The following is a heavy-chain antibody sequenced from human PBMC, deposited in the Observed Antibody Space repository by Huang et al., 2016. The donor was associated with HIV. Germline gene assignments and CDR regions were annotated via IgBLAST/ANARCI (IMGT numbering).Heavy chain of an antibody. Sequence: EVHLVESGGGLVQPGRSLRLSCGASGLTFDDFSMHWVRQRPGKGLDEVSGSTGDSDRVFYAASVNGRFTISRDNAKKSLYLQMNSLRVEDTALYYWAHLPEPSSPWTDYWGQGTLVTVSS. J-gene: IGHJ4*02. CDR1: GLTFDDFS. CDR2: STGDSDRV. CDR3: AHLPEPSSPWTDY. V-gene: IGHV3-9*01. D-gene: IGHD1-1*01.